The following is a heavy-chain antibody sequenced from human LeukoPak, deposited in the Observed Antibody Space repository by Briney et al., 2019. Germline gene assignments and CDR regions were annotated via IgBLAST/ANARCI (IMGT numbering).Heavy chain of an antibody. CDR3: ARGDSSSWYPLNYYYYYYMGV. Sequence: ASVKVSCKASGYTFTSYGISWVRQAPGQGLEWMGWISAYNGNTNYAQKLQGRVTMTTDTSTSTAYMELRSLRSDDTAVYYCARGDSSSWYPLNYYYYYYMGVWGKGTTVTVSS. V-gene: IGHV1-18*01. CDR1: GYTFTSYG. D-gene: IGHD6-13*01. J-gene: IGHJ6*03. CDR2: ISAYNGNT.